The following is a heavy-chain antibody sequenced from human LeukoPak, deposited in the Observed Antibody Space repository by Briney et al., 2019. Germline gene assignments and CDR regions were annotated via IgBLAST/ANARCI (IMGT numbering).Heavy chain of an antibody. J-gene: IGHJ2*01. V-gene: IGHV4-34*01. CDR2: INHSGST. CDR3: ARQICSSTSWYFDL. Sequence: SETLSLTCAVYGGSFSGYYWSWIRQPPGKGLEWIGEINHSGSTNYNPSLKSRVTISVDTSKNQFSLKLSSVTAADTAVYYCARQICSSTSWYFDLWGRGTLVTVSS. D-gene: IGHD2-2*01. CDR1: GGSFSGYY.